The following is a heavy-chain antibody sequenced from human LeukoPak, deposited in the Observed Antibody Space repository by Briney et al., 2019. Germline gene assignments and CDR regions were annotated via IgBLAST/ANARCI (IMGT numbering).Heavy chain of an antibody. V-gene: IGHV4-59*08. CDR1: GGSISSYY. J-gene: IGHJ5*02. D-gene: IGHD3-10*01. CDR2: IYYSGST. CDR3: ARVAGYYGSGSYYNPSWFDP. Sequence: SETLSLTCTVSGGSISSYYWSWIRQPPGKGLEWIGYIYYSGSTNYNPSLKSRVTISVDTSKNQFSLKLSSVTAADTAVYYCARVAGYYGSGSYYNPSWFDPWGQGTLVTVSS.